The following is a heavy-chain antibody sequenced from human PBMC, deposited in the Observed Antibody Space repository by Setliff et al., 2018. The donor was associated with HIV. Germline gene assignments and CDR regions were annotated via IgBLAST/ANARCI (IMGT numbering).Heavy chain of an antibody. CDR1: GPSVSSTDYY. CDR3: ARLSDTAMASFDS. V-gene: IGHV4-39*01. D-gene: IGHD5-18*01. Sequence: PSETLSLTCTVSGPSVSSTDYYWGWIRLPPGKGLEWIASIHHSGSTWYNPSLKSRVTISADMSKNQFSLKLFSVTAADTAIYYCARLSDTAMASFDSWGQGILVTVSS. J-gene: IGHJ4*02. CDR2: IHHSGST.